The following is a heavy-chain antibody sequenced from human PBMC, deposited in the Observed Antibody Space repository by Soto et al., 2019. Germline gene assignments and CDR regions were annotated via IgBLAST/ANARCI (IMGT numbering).Heavy chain of an antibody. Sequence: QEQLVQSGAKVKKPGASVKVSCKTSGYTFTDYDINWVRQATGQGLEWIGLMNPNSRETGYAQKFQGRVTMTRSASLSTAYLELSSLRSEDTAVYYCARVAVAARPRWYNWFDPWGQGTLVTVSS. V-gene: IGHV1-8*01. D-gene: IGHD2-15*01. CDR2: MNPNSRET. J-gene: IGHJ5*02. CDR1: GYTFTDYD. CDR3: ARVAVAARPRWYNWFDP.